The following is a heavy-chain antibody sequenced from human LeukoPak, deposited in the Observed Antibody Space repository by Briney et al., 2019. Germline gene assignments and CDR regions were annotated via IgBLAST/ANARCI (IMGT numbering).Heavy chain of an antibody. CDR2: IYTRGST. V-gene: IGHV4-4*07. Sequence: SETLSLTCTVSGASMSNSYWSWIRQPAGKGLEWIGRIYTRGSTNDNPSLKSRVTMSVDTSKNQFSLKLSSVTAADTAVYYCARWGQQSFDCWGQGTLVTVSA. CDR1: GASMSNSY. D-gene: IGHD6-13*01. CDR3: ARWGQQSFDC. J-gene: IGHJ4*02.